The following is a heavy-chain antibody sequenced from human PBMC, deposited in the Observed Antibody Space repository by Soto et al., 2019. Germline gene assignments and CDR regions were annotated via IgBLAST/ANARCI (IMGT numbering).Heavy chain of an antibody. Sequence: EVQLLESGGGLVQPGGSLRLSCVASGFTFSTYTMTWVRQAPGKGLEWVSIISGSGSSTYYADSVRGRFTISRDNSRNTLFLQMNSLRPDDTAVYYCAKDIEESSSQHFWGQGTLVTVSS. CDR1: GFTFSTYT. D-gene: IGHD3-10*01. CDR2: ISGSGSST. J-gene: IGHJ4*02. CDR3: AKDIEESSSQHF. V-gene: IGHV3-23*01.